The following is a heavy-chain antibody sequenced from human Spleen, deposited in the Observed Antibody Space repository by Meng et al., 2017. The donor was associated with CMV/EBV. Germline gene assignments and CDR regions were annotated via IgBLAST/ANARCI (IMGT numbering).Heavy chain of an antibody. V-gene: IGHV3-30*03. CDR1: GFTFSNYG. J-gene: IGHJ6*02. D-gene: IGHD3/OR15-3a*01. Sequence: GESLKISCAASGFTFSNYGMHWVRQAPGKGLEWVALISYDGNNKYYADSVKGRFTISRDNSKYTLYLQMNSLRAEDTAVYYCASGDSKDFWTGYRNDHYYYDMDVWGQGTTVTVSS. CDR3: ASGDSKDFWTGYRNDHYYYDMDV. CDR2: ISYDGNNK.